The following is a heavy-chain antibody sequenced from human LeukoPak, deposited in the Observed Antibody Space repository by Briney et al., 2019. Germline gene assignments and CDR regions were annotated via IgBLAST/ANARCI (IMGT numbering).Heavy chain of an antibody. CDR3: AREPGYGDYVPYFDY. D-gene: IGHD4-17*01. CDR1: GFTLSSYA. J-gene: IGHJ4*02. Sequence: GGSLRLSCAASGFTLSSYAIHWVRQAPGKGLEWVAVISYDGSEKYYAESVKGRFTISRDNSKNTLYLQMNSLRAEDTAVYYCAREPGYGDYVPYFDYWGQGTLVTVSS. CDR2: ISYDGSEK. V-gene: IGHV3-30*04.